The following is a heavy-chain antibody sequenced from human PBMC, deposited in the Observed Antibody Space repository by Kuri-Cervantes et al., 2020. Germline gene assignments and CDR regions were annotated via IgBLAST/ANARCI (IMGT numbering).Heavy chain of an antibody. CDR2: IGVSGGTT. J-gene: IGHJ4*02. Sequence: GESLKISCEAYTLTFSTYGMSWVRQAPGKGLEWVSGIGVSGGTTNYADSVKGRFTISRDNSKNTMYLRMNSLRAEDTAVYYCARGTSSLDFWGQGTLVTVSS. V-gene: IGHV3-23*01. CDR1: TLTFSTYG. D-gene: IGHD1-1*01. CDR3: ARGTSSLDF.